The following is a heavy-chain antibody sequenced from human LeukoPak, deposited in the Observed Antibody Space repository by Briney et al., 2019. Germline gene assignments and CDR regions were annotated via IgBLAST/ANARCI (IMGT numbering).Heavy chain of an antibody. J-gene: IGHJ4*02. V-gene: IGHV4-30-2*02. CDR3: ARFGHGSVRFDY. Sequence: PSETLSLTCTVSGGSISSGGYYWSWIRQPPGKGLEWIAYMYQSGSTYYNPSLKSRVTISVDRSKNQFSLKLSSVTAADTAVYYCARFGHGSVRFDYWGQGTLVTVSS. CDR2: MYQSGST. CDR1: GGSISSGGYY. D-gene: IGHD3-10*01.